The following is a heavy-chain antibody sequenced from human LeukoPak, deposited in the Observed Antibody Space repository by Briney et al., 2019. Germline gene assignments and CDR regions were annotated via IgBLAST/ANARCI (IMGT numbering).Heavy chain of an antibody. Sequence: PGGSPRLSCAASGFTFGDYWMHWVRQVPGKGLVWVSRINTSGSSTTYAESVKGRFTISRDNAKNTLYLQMDSLRAEDTGVYYCARSNHADDFWGQGTLVTVSS. CDR1: GFTFGDYW. D-gene: IGHD1-14*01. CDR3: ARSNHADDF. V-gene: IGHV3-74*03. J-gene: IGHJ4*02. CDR2: INTSGSST.